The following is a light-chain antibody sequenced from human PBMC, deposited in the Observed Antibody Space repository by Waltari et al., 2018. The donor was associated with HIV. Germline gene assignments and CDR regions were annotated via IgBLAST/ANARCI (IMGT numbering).Light chain of an antibody. CDR1: QSVGNNY. CDR3: QQYRSSPGT. CDR2: DAF. Sequence: DIVLTQSPGTLPLSPGERVTLTCRASQSVGNNYLAWYQQKPGQAPRLLVYDAFNRATGIPDRFSGSGSGTEFTLTISRLEPEDFAMYYCQQYRSSPGTFGQGTKVEIK. V-gene: IGKV3-20*01. J-gene: IGKJ2*01.